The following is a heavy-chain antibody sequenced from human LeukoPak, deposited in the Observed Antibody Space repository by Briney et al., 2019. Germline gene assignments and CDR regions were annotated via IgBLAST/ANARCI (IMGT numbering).Heavy chain of an antibody. V-gene: IGHV3-48*04. CDR1: GFTFSSYS. J-gene: IGHJ4*02. Sequence: SGGSLRLSCEVSGFTFSSYSMTWVPEAPGKGLEWVSYISSTSNTMYYADCVKGRLTISRDNAKTSLYLQMNSLTPEDTAVYYCARISVIRGLSSFDSWGQGTLVTVSS. CDR2: ISSTSNTM. CDR3: ARISVIRGLSSFDS. D-gene: IGHD3-10*01.